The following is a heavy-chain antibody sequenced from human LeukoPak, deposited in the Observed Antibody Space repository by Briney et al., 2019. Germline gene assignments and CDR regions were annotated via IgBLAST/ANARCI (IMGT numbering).Heavy chain of an antibody. Sequence: SETLSLTCTVSGGSFSSSDYYWGWIRQPPGKGLEWIGSIYYSGSTYYNPSLKSRVTISVDTSKNQFSLKLSSVTAADTAVYYCARERGTYYYDSSGYPYFDYWGQGTLVTVSS. D-gene: IGHD3-22*01. CDR2: IYYSGST. V-gene: IGHV4-39*02. J-gene: IGHJ4*02. CDR3: ARERGTYYYDSSGYPYFDY. CDR1: GGSFSSSDYY.